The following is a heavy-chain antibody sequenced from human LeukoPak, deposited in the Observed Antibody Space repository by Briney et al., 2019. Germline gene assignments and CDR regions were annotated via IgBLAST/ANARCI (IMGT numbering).Heavy chain of an antibody. D-gene: IGHD6-19*01. CDR1: GFTFDDYA. CDR3: AKDKGSSGWFFDY. J-gene: IGHJ4*02. V-gene: IGHV3-9*03. CDR2: VSWNSGSI. Sequence: SLRLSCAASGFTFDDYAMHWVRQAPGKGLEWVSGVSWNSGSIGYADSVKGRFTISRDNAKNSLYLQMNSLRAEDMALYYCAKDKGSSGWFFDYWGQGTLVTVSS.